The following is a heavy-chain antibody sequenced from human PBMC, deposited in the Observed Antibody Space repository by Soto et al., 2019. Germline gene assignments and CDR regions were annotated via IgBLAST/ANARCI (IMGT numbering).Heavy chain of an antibody. V-gene: IGHV4-59*01. CDR1: GGSISSYY. CDR3: ARSSITTQDDWFDP. J-gene: IGHJ5*02. D-gene: IGHD2-2*01. CDR2: IYYSGST. Sequence: SETLSLTCTVSGGSISSYYWSWIRQPPGKGLEWIGYIYYSGSTNYNPSLKSRVTISVDTSKNQFSLKLSSVTAADTAVYYCARSSITTQDDWFDPWGQGTLVTVSS.